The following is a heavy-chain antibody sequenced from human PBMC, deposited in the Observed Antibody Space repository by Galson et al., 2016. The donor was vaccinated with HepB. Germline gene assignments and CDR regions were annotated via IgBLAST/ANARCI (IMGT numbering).Heavy chain of an antibody. V-gene: IGHV3-20*04. D-gene: IGHD4-17*01. J-gene: IGHJ4*02. CDR3: ARGMSHDYGVSADY. CDR1: GFTFDDYG. CDR2: INWNGGST. Sequence: SLRLSCAASGFTFDDYGLSRVRQAPGKGLEWVSGINWNGGSTGYADSVKGRFTISRDNAKNSLYLQMNSLRAEGTALYYCARGMSHDYGVSADYWGQGTLVTVSS.